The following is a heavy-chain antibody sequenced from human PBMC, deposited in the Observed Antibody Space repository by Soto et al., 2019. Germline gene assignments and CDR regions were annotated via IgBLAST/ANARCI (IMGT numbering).Heavy chain of an antibody. V-gene: IGHV1-69*06. D-gene: IGHD3-3*01. Sequence: SVKVSCKASGGTFSSYAISWVRQAPGQGLEWMGGIIPIFGTANYAQKFQGRVTITADKSTSTAYMELSSLRSEDTAVYYCARGLRDFWSGYYTSYYYYGMDVWGQGTTVTV. CDR1: GGTFSSYA. CDR3: ARGLRDFWSGYYTSYYYYGMDV. CDR2: IIPIFGTA. J-gene: IGHJ6*02.